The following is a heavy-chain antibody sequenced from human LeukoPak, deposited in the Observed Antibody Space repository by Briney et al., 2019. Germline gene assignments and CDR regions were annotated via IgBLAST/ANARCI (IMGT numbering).Heavy chain of an antibody. CDR3: ARRDYGSGRYPFDY. CDR2: IYHSGST. Sequence: SETLSLTCTVSGGSISSHYWSWIRLPPGKGLEWIGSIYHSGSTNYNPSLKSRVTISLDTSKNQFSLKLNSVTAADTAVYYCARRDYGSGRYPFDYWGQGILVTVSS. CDR1: GGSISSHY. V-gene: IGHV4-59*08. D-gene: IGHD3-10*01. J-gene: IGHJ4*02.